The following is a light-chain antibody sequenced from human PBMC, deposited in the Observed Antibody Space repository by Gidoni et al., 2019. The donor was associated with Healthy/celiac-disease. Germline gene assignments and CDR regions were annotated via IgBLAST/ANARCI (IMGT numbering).Light chain of an antibody. V-gene: IGLV3-21*04. CDR1: NIGRKS. J-gene: IGLJ2*01. Sequence: SSVLTQPPSVSVAPGKTARITCGGNNIGRKSVHWYQQKPGQAPVLVIYYDSDRPSGIPERFSGSNSGNTATLTISRVEAGDEADYYCQVWDSSTDHPGVFGGGTKLTVL. CDR2: YDS. CDR3: QVWDSSTDHPGV.